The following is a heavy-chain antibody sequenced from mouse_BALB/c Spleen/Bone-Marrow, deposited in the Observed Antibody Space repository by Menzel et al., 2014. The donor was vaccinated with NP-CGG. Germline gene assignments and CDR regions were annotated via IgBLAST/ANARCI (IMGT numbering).Heavy chain of an antibody. V-gene: IGHV1S81*02. CDR3: ARRGDYYGAMDY. J-gene: IGHJ4*01. Sequence: QVQLQQSGAELVKPGASVKLSCKASGYIFTNYWMHWVKQRPGQGLSWIGEINPTNGRSNYNEKFKSKATLTVDKSSSTAYMQLSSLTSEDSAVYYCARRGDYYGAMDYWGQGTSDTVSS. CDR2: INPTNGRS. D-gene: IGHD1-1*01. CDR1: GYIFTNYW.